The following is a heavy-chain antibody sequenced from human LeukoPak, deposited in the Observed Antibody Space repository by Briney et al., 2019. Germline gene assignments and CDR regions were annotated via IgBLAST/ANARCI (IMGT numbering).Heavy chain of an antibody. Sequence: PGGSLRLSCAASGFTFSSYAMSWVRQAPGKGLEWVSAISGSGGSTYYADSVKGRFTTSRDNSKNTLYLQMNSLRAEDTAVYYCAKTLYYDFWTLGYWGQGTLVTVSS. V-gene: IGHV3-23*01. CDR3: AKTLYYDFWTLGY. CDR1: GFTFSSYA. D-gene: IGHD3-3*01. CDR2: ISGSGGST. J-gene: IGHJ4*02.